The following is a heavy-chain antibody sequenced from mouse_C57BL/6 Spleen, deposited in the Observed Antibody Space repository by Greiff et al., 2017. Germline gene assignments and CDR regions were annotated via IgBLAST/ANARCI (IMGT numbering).Heavy chain of an antibody. J-gene: IGHJ3*01. CDR3: ARDQTMRDWFAY. CDR1: GFTFSSYA. V-gene: IGHV5-4*01. CDR2: ISDGGSYT. Sequence: EVQLVESGGGLVKPGGSLKLSCAASGFTFSSYAMSWVRQTPEKRLEWVATISDGGSYTYYPDNVKGRFTISRDNAKNNLYLQMSHLKSEDTAMXYCARDQTMRDWFAYWGQGTLVTVSA. D-gene: IGHD2-4*01.